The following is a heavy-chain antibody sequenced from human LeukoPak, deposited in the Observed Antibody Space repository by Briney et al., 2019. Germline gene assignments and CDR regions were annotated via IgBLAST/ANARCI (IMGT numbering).Heavy chain of an antibody. CDR2: ISSSGGSI. CDR3: ARAYYYDSSIDY. J-gene: IGHJ4*02. V-gene: IGHV3-23*01. CDR1: GFTFSNYG. D-gene: IGHD3-22*01. Sequence: GGSLRLSCAASGFTFSNYGMSWVRQAPGKGLEWVSAISSSGGSIYYADSVKGRFTISRDNAKNSLYLHMNSLRSEDTAVYYCARAYYYDSSIDYWGQGTPVTVSS.